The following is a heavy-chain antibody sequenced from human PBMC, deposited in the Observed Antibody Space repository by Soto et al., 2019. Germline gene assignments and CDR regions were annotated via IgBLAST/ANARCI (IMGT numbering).Heavy chain of an antibody. CDR1: GGTFSSYA. CDR2: IIPIFGTA. D-gene: IGHD3-22*01. V-gene: IGHV1-69*01. CDR3: ARAVYYDISGYYDAFDI. Sequence: QVQLVQSGAEVQKPGSSVKVSCKASGGTFSSYAISWVRQAPGQGLEWMGGIIPIFGTANYAQKFEGRVTITADESTSTAYMELSRLRSEDTAVYYCARAVYYDISGYYDAFDIWGQGTMVTVSS. J-gene: IGHJ3*02.